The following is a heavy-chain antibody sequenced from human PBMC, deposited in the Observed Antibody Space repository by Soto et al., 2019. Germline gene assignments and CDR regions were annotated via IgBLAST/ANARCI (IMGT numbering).Heavy chain of an antibody. V-gene: IGHV3-74*01. J-gene: IGHJ4*02. CDR1: GFTFSRSW. D-gene: IGHD1-1*01. Sequence: EVQLVESGGGLVQPGGSLRLSCAASGFTFSRSWMHWVRQAPGKGLVWVSRISSDGSDTIYADSVKGRFTISRDNAKNAMYLQMNKLRDDDTALNYCGRDQTISGPTTLDYWGQGALVTVSS. CDR2: ISSDGSDT. CDR3: GRDQTISGPTTLDY.